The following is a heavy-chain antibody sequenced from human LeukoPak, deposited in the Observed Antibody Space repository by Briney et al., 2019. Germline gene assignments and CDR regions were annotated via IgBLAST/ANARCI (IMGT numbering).Heavy chain of an antibody. D-gene: IGHD2-15*01. CDR3: ARDNIVVVVAAPPNYYYYGMDV. CDR2: ISSSSSTI. V-gene: IGHV3-48*01. CDR1: GFTFSDFW. J-gene: IGHJ6*02. Sequence: GGSLRLSCAASGFTFSDFWMTWVRQAPGKGLEWVSYISSSSSTIYYADSVKGRFTISRDNAKNSLYLQMNSLRAEDTAVYYCARDNIVVVVAAPPNYYYYGMDVWGQGTTVTVSS.